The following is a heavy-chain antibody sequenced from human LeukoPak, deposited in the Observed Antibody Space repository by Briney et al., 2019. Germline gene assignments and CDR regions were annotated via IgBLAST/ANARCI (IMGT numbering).Heavy chain of an antibody. Sequence: SVKVSCKASGYTFTSYGISWVRQAPGQGLEWMGRIIPIFGIANYAQKFQGRVTITADKSTSTAYMELSSLRSEDTAVYYCAREATGYCSSTSCSRGFDPWGQGTLVTVSS. CDR2: IIPIFGIA. V-gene: IGHV1-69*04. CDR1: GYTFTSYG. J-gene: IGHJ5*02. D-gene: IGHD2-2*01. CDR3: AREATGYCSSTSCSRGFDP.